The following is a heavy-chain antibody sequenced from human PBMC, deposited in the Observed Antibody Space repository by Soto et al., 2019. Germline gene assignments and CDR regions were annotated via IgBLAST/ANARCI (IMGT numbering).Heavy chain of an antibody. CDR2: ISSSSSYI. D-gene: IGHD3-22*01. Sequence: GGSVRLSCAASGFTFSSYSMNWVRQAPGKGLEWVSSISSSSSYIYYADSVKGRFTISRDNAKNSLYLQMNSLRAEDTAVYYCARPYYDDSSGYYWDPDAFDIWGQGTMVTVSS. CDR3: ARPYYDDSSGYYWDPDAFDI. J-gene: IGHJ3*02. V-gene: IGHV3-21*01. CDR1: GFTFSSYS.